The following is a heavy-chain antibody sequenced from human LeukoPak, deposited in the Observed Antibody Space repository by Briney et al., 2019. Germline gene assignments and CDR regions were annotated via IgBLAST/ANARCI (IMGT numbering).Heavy chain of an antibody. V-gene: IGHV1-69*05. CDR2: ITPIFGTA. CDR1: GGTFSSYA. CDR3: AREGIFGARSQAH. J-gene: IGHJ4*02. D-gene: IGHD3-3*01. Sequence: SVKVSCKASGGTFSSYAINWVRQAPGQGLEWMGGITPIFGTANYAQKFQGRVTITTDESTSTAYMELSSLRSEDTAVYYCAREGIFGARSQAHWGQGTLVTVSS.